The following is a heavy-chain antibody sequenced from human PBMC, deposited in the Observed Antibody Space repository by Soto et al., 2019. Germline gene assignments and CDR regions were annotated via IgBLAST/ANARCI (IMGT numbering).Heavy chain of an antibody. Sequence: QVQLQQWGAGLLKPSETMSLTCAVYGGSFRGYYWTWIRQPPGKGLEWIGEINHSGSTNYNPSLKSRVTISVDTSKNQFSLKLSSVTTADTAVYYCARGRSGYYNWFDPWGQGTLVTVSS. J-gene: IGHJ5*02. CDR3: ARGRSGYYNWFDP. V-gene: IGHV4-34*01. CDR1: GGSFRGYY. D-gene: IGHD3-3*01. CDR2: INHSGST.